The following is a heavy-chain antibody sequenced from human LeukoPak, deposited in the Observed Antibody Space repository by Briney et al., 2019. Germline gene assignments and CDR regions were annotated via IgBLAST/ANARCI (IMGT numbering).Heavy chain of an antibody. V-gene: IGHV6-1*01. CDR3: ARDRWATDIIAAAGTDWFDP. D-gene: IGHD6-13*01. CDR1: GDSVFSNSAA. J-gene: IGHJ5*02. Sequence: SQTLSLTCAISGDSVFSNSAAWNWIRQSPSRGLEWLGRTYYRSKWYNDYAVSVKSRITINPDTSKNQFSLQLNSVTPEDTAVYYCARDRWATDIIAAAGTDWFDPWGQGTLVTVSS. CDR2: TYYRSKWYN.